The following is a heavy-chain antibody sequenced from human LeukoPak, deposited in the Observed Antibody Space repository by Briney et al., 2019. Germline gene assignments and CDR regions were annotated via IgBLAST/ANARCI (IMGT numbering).Heavy chain of an antibody. CDR3: ARDGLGVMDV. CDR2: ISSGSSTI. CDR1: GFTFSNYN. J-gene: IGHJ6*02. V-gene: IGHV3-48*02. Sequence: PGGSLRLSCAASGFTFSNYNMNWVRQAPGKGLEWVSYISSGSSTINYTDSVKGRFTISRDNGKNSLYLQMNSLRDEDTAVYYCARDGLGVMDVWGQGTTVTVSS. D-gene: IGHD2-8*01.